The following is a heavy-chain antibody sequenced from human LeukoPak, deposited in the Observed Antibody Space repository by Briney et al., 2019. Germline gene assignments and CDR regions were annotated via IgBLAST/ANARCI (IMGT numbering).Heavy chain of an antibody. Sequence: PGGSLRLSCAASGFTFSSYAMSWVRQAPGKGLEWVTAISGSGGSTYYADSEKGRFTISRDNSKNTLYLQMNSLRAEDTAVYYCAKAPIGYCSGGSCPIRGYFDYWGQGTLVTVSS. D-gene: IGHD2-15*01. V-gene: IGHV3-23*01. CDR2: ISGSGGST. CDR3: AKAPIGYCSGGSCPIRGYFDY. CDR1: GFTFSSYA. J-gene: IGHJ4*02.